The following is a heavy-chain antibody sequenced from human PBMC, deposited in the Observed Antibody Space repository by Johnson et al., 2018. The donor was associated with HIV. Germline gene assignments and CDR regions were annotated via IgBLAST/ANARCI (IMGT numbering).Heavy chain of an antibody. D-gene: IGHD6-19*01. J-gene: IGHJ3*02. CDR2: VKSISDGGTA. Sequence: VQLVESGGDLVKPGGSLRLSCAASGFTFSDAWMTWVRQAPGKGLEWVGRVKSISDGGTADYAAPVRGRFTISRDSSKHTLFLQMNSLRVEDTAIYSCAGRSSAWYEDAFDIWGQGTMVTVSS. CDR1: GFTFSDAW. CDR3: AGRSSAWYEDAFDI. V-gene: IGHV3-15*01.